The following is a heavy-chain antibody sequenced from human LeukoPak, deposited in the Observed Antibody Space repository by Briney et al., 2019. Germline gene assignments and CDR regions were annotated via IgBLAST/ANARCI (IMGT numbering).Heavy chain of an antibody. Sequence: GGSLRLSCAPSGFTFSNYGMHWVRQAPGKGLEWVAVIWYEGSNKYYADSVKGRFTISRDNSKNTLYMQMNSLRVEDTAVYYCATAPRGGDYEDYWGQGTLVTVSS. J-gene: IGHJ4*02. CDR3: ATAPRGGDYEDY. CDR2: IWYEGSNK. V-gene: IGHV3-33*01. CDR1: GFTFSNYG. D-gene: IGHD4-17*01.